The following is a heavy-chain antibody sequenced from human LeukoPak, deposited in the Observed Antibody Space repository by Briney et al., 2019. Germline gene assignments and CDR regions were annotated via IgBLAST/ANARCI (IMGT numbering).Heavy chain of an antibody. Sequence: EGSLRLSCSASGFTLSNYCMHWLRQAPRKALVWVARLHSNGDFTTYADYVKGRFTIYRDTAKNTLYLQMNSLRVEDTDVYYCARFVVVTAGDYWGQGTLVTVSS. CDR2: LHSNGDFT. J-gene: IGHJ4*01. V-gene: IGHV3-74*01. CDR3: ARFVVVTAGDY. D-gene: IGHD2-21*02. CDR1: GFTLSNYC.